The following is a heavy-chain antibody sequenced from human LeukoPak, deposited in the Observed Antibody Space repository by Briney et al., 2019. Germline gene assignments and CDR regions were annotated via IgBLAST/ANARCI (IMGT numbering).Heavy chain of an antibody. J-gene: IGHJ3*02. V-gene: IGHV4-39*01. CDR2: IYYSGST. D-gene: IGHD2-21*01. Sequence: PSETLSHTCIDSGGSISSSSYYWGWIRQPPGKGLEWIGSIYYSGSTYYNPSLKSRVTISVDTSKDQFSLKLSSVTAADTAVYYCARRCGGDCYSPGAFDIWGQGTMVTVSS. CDR3: ARRCGGDCYSPGAFDI. CDR1: GGSISSSSYY.